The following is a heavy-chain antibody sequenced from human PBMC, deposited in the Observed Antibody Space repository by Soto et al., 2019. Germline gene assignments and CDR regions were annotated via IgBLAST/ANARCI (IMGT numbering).Heavy chain of an antibody. D-gene: IGHD2-2*01. Sequence: SETLSLTCTVSGGAVSGVDYFWSWIRQSPGKGLEWIGSIYHSGSTYYNLSLKSRVTISSDASKNQISLKLSSVTAAVTALYCCAPDWGTGFYQLDSWGQGTLVTVSS. V-gene: IGHV4-39*07. CDR2: IYHSGST. J-gene: IGHJ4*02. CDR1: GGAVSGVDYF. CDR3: APDWGTGFYQLDS.